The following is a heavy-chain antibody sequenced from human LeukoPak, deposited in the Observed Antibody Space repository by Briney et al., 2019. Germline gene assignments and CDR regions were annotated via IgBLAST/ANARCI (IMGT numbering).Heavy chain of an antibody. CDR1: GGSISSSSYS. CDR3: ARLGDTAMVYYYYGMDV. D-gene: IGHD5-18*01. CDR2: IYYSGST. J-gene: IGHJ6*02. V-gene: IGHV4-39*01. Sequence: SETLSLTCTVSGGSISSSSYSWGWIRQPPGKGLEWIGSIYYSGSTYYNPSLKSRVTISVDTSKNQFSLKLSSVTAADTAVYYCARLGDTAMVYYYYGMDVWGQGTTVTVSS.